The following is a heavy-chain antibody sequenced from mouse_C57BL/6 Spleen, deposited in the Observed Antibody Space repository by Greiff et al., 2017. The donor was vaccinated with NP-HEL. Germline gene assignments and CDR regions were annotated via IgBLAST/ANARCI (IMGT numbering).Heavy chain of an antibody. Sequence: VQLQQSGAELVRPGTSVKVSCKASGYAFTNYLIEWVKQRPGQGLEWIGVINPGSGGTNYNEKFKGKATLTADKSSSTAYMQLSSLTSEDSAVYFCARYRLGYYFDYWGQGTTLTVSS. CDR2: INPGSGGT. CDR1: GYAFTNYL. CDR3: ARYRLGYYFDY. D-gene: IGHD3-3*01. V-gene: IGHV1-54*01. J-gene: IGHJ2*01.